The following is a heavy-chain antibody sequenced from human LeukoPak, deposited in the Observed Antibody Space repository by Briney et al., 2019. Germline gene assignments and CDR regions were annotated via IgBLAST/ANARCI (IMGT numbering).Heavy chain of an antibody. CDR1: GGSISSYY. D-gene: IGHD1-26*01. V-gene: IGHV4-59*01. CDR2: IYYSGST. J-gene: IGHJ3*02. CDR3: ARAWELGDAFDI. Sequence: PSETLSLTCTVSGGSISSYYWSWIRQPPGKGLEWIGYIYYSGSTNYNPSLKSRVTISVDTSKNQFSLKLSSVTAADTAVYYCARAWELGDAFDIWGQGTMVTVSS.